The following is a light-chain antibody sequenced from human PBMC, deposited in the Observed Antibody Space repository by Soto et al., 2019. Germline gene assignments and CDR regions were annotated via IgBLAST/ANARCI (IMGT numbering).Light chain of an antibody. Sequence: DIVMTQSPHSLTVSLGERATINSKSSQSILYSSNNKNYLAWYQQKPGQPPKLLIYWASTRESGVPDRFSGSGSGTDFTLTISSLQAEDLAVYFCQQYYSTPWTFGQGTKVEIK. CDR2: WAS. V-gene: IGKV4-1*01. CDR3: QQYYSTPWT. J-gene: IGKJ1*01. CDR1: QSILYSSNNKNY.